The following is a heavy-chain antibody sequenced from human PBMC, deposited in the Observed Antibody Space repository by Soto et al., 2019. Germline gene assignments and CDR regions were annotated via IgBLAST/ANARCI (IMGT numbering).Heavy chain of an antibody. CDR2: IIPIFGTA. CDR3: ARGGYSYGYTLFDY. J-gene: IGHJ4*02. D-gene: IGHD5-18*01. Sequence: QVQLVQSGAEVKKPGSSVKVSCKASGGTFSSYAISWVRQAPGQGLEWMGGIIPIFGTANYAQKFQGRVTITADESTSTAYMELSSLRSDDTAVYYCARGGYSYGYTLFDYWGQGTLVTVSS. V-gene: IGHV1-69*12. CDR1: GGTFSSYA.